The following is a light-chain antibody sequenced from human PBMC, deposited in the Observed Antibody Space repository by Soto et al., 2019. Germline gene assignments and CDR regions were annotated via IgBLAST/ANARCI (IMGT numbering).Light chain of an antibody. Sequence: DVQIAQCPSSLSASVGDRVTITFRASQNINNYLNWYQHKPGQAPKVLIYDVFTLQSGVPSRFSGSGSGTFFTLTISSLQPEDFATYYCQQSYTTPLTFGGGTKVDIK. CDR3: QQSYTTPLT. J-gene: IGKJ4*01. CDR2: DVF. CDR1: QNINNY. V-gene: IGKV1-39*01.